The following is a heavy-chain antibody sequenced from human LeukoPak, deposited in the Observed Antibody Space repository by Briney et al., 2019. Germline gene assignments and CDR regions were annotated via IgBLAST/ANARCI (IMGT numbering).Heavy chain of an antibody. Sequence: PSETLSLTCTVSGGSISSSTYYWAWIRQSPGKGLEWIGNITYSGSTYYNPSLESRVTISVDTSKNQFSLRLISVTAVDTAVYYCARQGVGATDCWGQGTLVTVSS. D-gene: IGHD1-26*01. CDR3: ARQGVGATDC. CDR2: ITYSGST. J-gene: IGHJ4*02. CDR1: GGSISSSTYY. V-gene: IGHV4-39*01.